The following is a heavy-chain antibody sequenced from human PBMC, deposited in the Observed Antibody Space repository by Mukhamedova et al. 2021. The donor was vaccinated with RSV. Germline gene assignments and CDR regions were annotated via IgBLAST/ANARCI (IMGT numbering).Heavy chain of an antibody. CDR2: IKQDGSEK. CDR1: SYW. Sequence: SYWVSWVRQAPGKGLEWVANIKQDGSEKYYVDSVKGRFTISRDNAKNSLYLQMNSLRAEDTAVYYCASFTVAGMVDYWGQGTLV. V-gene: IGHV3-7*05. CDR3: ASFTVAGMVDY. J-gene: IGHJ4*02. D-gene: IGHD6-19*01.